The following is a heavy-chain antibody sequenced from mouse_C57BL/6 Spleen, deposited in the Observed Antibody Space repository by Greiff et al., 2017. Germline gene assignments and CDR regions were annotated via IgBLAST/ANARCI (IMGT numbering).Heavy chain of an antibody. CDR3: ARDYYGSSYVAHY. V-gene: IGHV1-64*01. Sequence: QVQLQQPGAELVKPGASVKVSCKASGYTFTSYWMHWVKQRPGQGLEWIGMIHPNSGSTNYNEKFKSKATLTVDKSSSTAYMQLSSLTSEDSAVYYCARDYYGSSYVAHYWGQGTTLTVSS. J-gene: IGHJ2*01. CDR1: GYTFTSYW. CDR2: IHPNSGST. D-gene: IGHD1-1*01.